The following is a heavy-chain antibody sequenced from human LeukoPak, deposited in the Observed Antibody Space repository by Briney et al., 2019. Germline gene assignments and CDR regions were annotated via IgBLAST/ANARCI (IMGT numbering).Heavy chain of an antibody. CDR2: IYYSGST. CDR1: GGSISSSSYY. D-gene: IGHD3-16*01. Sequence: SETLSLTCTVSGGSISSSSYYWGWIRQPPGKGLEWIGSIYYSGSTYYNPSLKSRVTISVDTSKNQFSLKLSSVTAADTAVYYCTRGAGWLIDYWGQGILVTVSS. V-gene: IGHV4-39*07. J-gene: IGHJ4*02. CDR3: TRGAGWLIDY.